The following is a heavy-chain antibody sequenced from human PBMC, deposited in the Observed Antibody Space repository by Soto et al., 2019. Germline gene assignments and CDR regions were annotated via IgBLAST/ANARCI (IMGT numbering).Heavy chain of an antibody. J-gene: IGHJ6*02. CDR1: GGTFSSYA. CDR3: AREGGYCTNGVCYSTYGMDV. D-gene: IGHD2-8*01. V-gene: IGHV1-69*13. CDR2: IIPIFGTA. Sequence: VKVSCKASGGTFSSYAISWVRQAPGQGLEWMGGIIPIFGTANYAQKFQGRVTITADESTSTAYMELSSLRSEDTAVYYCAREGGYCTNGVCYSTYGMDVWGQGTTVTVSS.